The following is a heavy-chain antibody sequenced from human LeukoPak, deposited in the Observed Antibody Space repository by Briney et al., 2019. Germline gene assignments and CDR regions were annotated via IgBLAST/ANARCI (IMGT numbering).Heavy chain of an antibody. CDR3: APEGGSSYDY. J-gene: IGHJ4*02. Sequence: PGGSLRLSCAASGFTFSTYWMHWVRHAPGKGLVWVSRINTDGRTTSYADAVKGRFTISRDNARNTLYLEMNSLRAEDTALYFCAPEGGSSYDYWGQGTLVTVSS. V-gene: IGHV3-74*01. D-gene: IGHD5-18*01. CDR2: INTDGRTT. CDR1: GFTFSTYW.